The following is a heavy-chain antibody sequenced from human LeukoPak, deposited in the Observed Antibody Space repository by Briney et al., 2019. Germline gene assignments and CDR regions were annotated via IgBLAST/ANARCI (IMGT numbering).Heavy chain of an antibody. J-gene: IGHJ6*02. CDR1: GYTFTGYY. Sequence: ASVKVSCKASGYTFTGYYMHWVRQAPGQGLEWMGWINPNSGGTNYAQKFQGRVTITRDTAISTAYMDLISLTSDDTAVYYCARGDDSGVDFAYYYHGMDVWGQGTTVIVSS. V-gene: IGHV1-2*02. CDR3: ARGDDSGVDFAYYYHGMDV. CDR2: INPNSGGT. D-gene: IGHD5-12*01.